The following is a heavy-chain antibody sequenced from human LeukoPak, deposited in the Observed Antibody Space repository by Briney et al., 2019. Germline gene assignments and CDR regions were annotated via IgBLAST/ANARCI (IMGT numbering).Heavy chain of an antibody. J-gene: IGHJ4*02. CDR2: ISYDGSNK. V-gene: IGHV3-30*04. D-gene: IGHD6-19*01. CDR3: AKGQSSGWYVDY. CDR1: GFTFSSYA. Sequence: GGSLRLSCAASGFTFSSYAMHWVRQAPGKGLEWVAVISYDGSNKYYADSVKGRFTISRDNSKNTLYLQMNSLRAEDTAVYYCAKGQSSGWYVDYWGQGTLVTVSS.